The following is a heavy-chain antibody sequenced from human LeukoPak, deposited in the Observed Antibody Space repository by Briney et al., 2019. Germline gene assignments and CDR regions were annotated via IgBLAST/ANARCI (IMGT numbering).Heavy chain of an antibody. CDR2: MSSRGYPT. CDR1: GFTFSDYY. CDR3: ARVGIALTSPFDY. D-gene: IGHD1-1*01. Sequence: GGSLRLSCLASGFTFSDYYMSWVRQAPGKGLEGISFMSSRGYPTYYAESVKVRFTISRDNAKNTLYLQMHNLRADDTAVYFCARVGIALTSPFDYWGLGTLVAVSS. V-gene: IGHV3-11*01. J-gene: IGHJ4*02.